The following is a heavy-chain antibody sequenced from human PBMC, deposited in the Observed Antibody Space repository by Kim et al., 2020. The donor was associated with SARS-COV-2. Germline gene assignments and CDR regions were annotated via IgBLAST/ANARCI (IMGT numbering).Heavy chain of an antibody. CDR3: ARISRSKYYDFWSVYKANLYPGDY. CDR2: ISSSSSYI. Sequence: GGSLRLSCAASGFTFSSYSMNWVRQAPGKGLEWVSSISSSSSYIYYADAKKGRFITSRDNAKNSLYLQMNSLRAEDTAVYYCARISRSKYYDFWSVYKANLYPGDYWGQGTLVTVSS. D-gene: IGHD3-3*01. J-gene: IGHJ4*02. V-gene: IGHV3-21*01. CDR1: GFTFSSYS.